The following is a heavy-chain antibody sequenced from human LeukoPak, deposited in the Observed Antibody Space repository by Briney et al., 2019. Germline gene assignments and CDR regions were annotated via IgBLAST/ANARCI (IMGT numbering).Heavy chain of an antibody. Sequence: ASVKLSCKASGYTFTSYGISWVRQAPGQGLEWMGWISAYNGNTNYAQKLQGRVTMTTDTSTSTAYMELRSLRSDDTAVYYCARAKRKSMVRGVIIEGNWFDPWGQGTLVTVSS. CDR1: GYTFTSYG. CDR3: ARAKRKSMVRGVIIEGNWFDP. V-gene: IGHV1-18*04. D-gene: IGHD3-10*01. CDR2: ISAYNGNT. J-gene: IGHJ5*02.